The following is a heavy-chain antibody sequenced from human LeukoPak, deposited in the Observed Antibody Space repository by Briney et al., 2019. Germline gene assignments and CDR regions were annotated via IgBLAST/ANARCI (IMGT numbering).Heavy chain of an antibody. D-gene: IGHD6-13*01. V-gene: IGHV4-30-2*01. J-gene: IGHJ4*02. CDR3: ARYSSSWYAFGY. Sequence: SETLSLTCAVSGGSISSGGYSWSWIRQPPGKGLEWIGYIYHSGSTYYNPFLKSRVTISVDRSKNQFSLKLSSVTAADTAVYYCARYSSSWYAFGYWGQGTLVTVSS. CDR1: GGSISSGGYS. CDR2: IYHSGST.